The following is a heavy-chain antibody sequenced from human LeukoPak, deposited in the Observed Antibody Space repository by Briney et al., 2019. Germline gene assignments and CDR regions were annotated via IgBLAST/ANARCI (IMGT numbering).Heavy chain of an antibody. Sequence: SETLSLTCAVYGGSFSGYYWSWIRPPPGKGLEWIGEINHSGSTNYNPSLKSRVTISVDTSKNQFSLKLSSVTAADTAVYYCARGGYSYGYIDYWGQGTLVTVSS. D-gene: IGHD5-18*01. J-gene: IGHJ4*02. CDR2: INHSGST. CDR3: ARGGYSYGYIDY. V-gene: IGHV4-34*01. CDR1: GGSFSGYY.